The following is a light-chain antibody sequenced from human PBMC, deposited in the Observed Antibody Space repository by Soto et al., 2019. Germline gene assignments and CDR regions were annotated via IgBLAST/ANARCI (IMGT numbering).Light chain of an antibody. Sequence: DILLTQSPSTLSASVGDRVTITCRASQSIRSWLAWYQQRPGKAPKLLIYKASSLESGVLSRFSGSGSGTEFTLTINSLQPDDFATYHCQQYITSPWTFGQGTKVEIK. V-gene: IGKV1-5*03. CDR3: QQYITSPWT. CDR2: KAS. J-gene: IGKJ1*01. CDR1: QSIRSW.